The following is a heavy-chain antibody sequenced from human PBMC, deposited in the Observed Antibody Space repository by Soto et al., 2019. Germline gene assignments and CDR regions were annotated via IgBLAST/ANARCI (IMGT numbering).Heavy chain of an antibody. Sequence: EVQLMESGGGLVQPGGSLRLSCAASEFAFNTYWMHWVRQVPGKGLEWVSRINGDGITRTYADSVKGRFTISRDNAENILYLHMNSLRAEDTAVYYCARDKAYGLDVWGQGTTVTVSS. CDR2: INGDGITR. CDR1: EFAFNTYW. V-gene: IGHV3-74*01. CDR3: ARDKAYGLDV. J-gene: IGHJ6*02.